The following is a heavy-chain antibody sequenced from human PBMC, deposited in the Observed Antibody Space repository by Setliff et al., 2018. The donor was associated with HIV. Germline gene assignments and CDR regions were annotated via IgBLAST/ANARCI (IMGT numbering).Heavy chain of an antibody. V-gene: IGHV4-34*01. CDR2: INQSGYT. J-gene: IGHJ5*01. Sequence: SETLSLTCAVYGGSFSDYYWGWIRQPPGKGLEWIGEINQSGYTKYTPSLKSRVTISLDTSNKQLSLKLTSVTAADTAVYYCAREGSSGYTGWFDSWGQGTLVTVSS. D-gene: IGHD3-22*01. CDR3: AREGSSGYTGWFDS. CDR1: GGSFSDYY.